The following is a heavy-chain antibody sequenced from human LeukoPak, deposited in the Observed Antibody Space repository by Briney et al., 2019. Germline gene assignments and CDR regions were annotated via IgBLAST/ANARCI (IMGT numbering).Heavy chain of an antibody. CDR3: ARDEGYCSRTSCDWASKGMDV. J-gene: IGHJ6*02. CDR1: GCSLSNYW. D-gene: IGHD2-2*01. V-gene: IGHV3-74*01. Sequence: GGSLRLSCAVSGCSLSNYWKHWVCLRPRPGQMLVSHVSPDGIQTFDADSVKGRFTISRDNSKNTLNLQMNSLRAEDTAVYYCARDEGYCSRTSCDWASKGMDVWGQGTAVIVSS. CDR2: VSPDGIQT.